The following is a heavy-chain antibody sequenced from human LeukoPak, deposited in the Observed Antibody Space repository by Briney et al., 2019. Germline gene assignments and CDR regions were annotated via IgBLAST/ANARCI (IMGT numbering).Heavy chain of an antibody. D-gene: IGHD3-22*01. V-gene: IGHV4-59*01. CDR3: ARDLDSSGYSDY. CDR1: GGSISSYY. CDR2: IYYSGST. J-gene: IGHJ4*02. Sequence: SETLSLTCTVSGGSISSYYWSWIRQPPGKGLEWIGYIYYSGSTNYNPSLKGRVTISVDTSKTQFSLKLSSVTAADTAVYYCARDLDSSGYSDYWGQGTLVTVSS.